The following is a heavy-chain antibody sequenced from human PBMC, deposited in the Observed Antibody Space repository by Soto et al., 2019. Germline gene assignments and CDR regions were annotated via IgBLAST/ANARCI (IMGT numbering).Heavy chain of an antibody. V-gene: IGHV4-39*01. CDR3: ARGPRNFDY. CDR2: IYSSGST. Sequence: SETLSLTCTVSDVSISSSTYFWGWIRQPPGKGLEWIGSIYSSGSTYYNPSLKSRVTISVDTTKNQFSLKLSFVTAADTAVYYCARGPRNFDYWGQGALVTVSS. J-gene: IGHJ4*02. CDR1: DVSISSSTYF.